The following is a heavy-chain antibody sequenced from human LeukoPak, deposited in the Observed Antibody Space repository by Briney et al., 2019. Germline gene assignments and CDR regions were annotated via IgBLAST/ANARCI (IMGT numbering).Heavy chain of an antibody. V-gene: IGHV1-24*01. CDR3: ATDVFSDSSGYYYFDY. J-gene: IGHJ4*02. Sequence: GASVKVSCKVSGYTLTELSMHWVRQAPGKGLEWMGGFDPEDGETIYAQKFQGRVTMTEDTPTDTAYMELSSLRSEDTAVYYCATDVFSDSSGYYYFDYWGQGTLVTVSS. CDR2: FDPEDGET. CDR1: GYTLTELS. D-gene: IGHD3-22*01.